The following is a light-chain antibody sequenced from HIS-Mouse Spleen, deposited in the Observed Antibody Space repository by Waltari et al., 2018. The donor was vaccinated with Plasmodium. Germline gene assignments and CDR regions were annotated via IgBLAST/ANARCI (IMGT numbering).Light chain of an antibody. CDR2: QDS. Sequence: SYELTQPPSVSVSPGQTASITCSGAKLGDKYACWYQQKPGQSPVLVIYQDSKRPSGIPGRFAGSNTGITATLTISGTQAMDEADYYCQAWDSSTVVFGGGTKLTVL. CDR1: KLGDKY. V-gene: IGLV3-1*01. CDR3: QAWDSSTVV. J-gene: IGLJ2*01.